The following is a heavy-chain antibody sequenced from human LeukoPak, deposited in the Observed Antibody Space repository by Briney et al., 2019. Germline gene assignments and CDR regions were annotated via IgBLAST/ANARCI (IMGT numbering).Heavy chain of an antibody. V-gene: IGHV5-10-1*01. CDR2: IDPSDAYT. D-gene: IGHD5-18*01. Sequence: GEPLKISCKGSGYSFTSVWISWVRQMPGEGLEWMGRIDPSDAYTNYSPPFQGHVTISADKSISTAYLQWSSLKASDTAMYYCARDSGYSYGPYDNWFDPWGQGTLVTVSS. CDR3: ARDSGYSYGPYDNWFDP. CDR1: GYSFTSVW. J-gene: IGHJ5*02.